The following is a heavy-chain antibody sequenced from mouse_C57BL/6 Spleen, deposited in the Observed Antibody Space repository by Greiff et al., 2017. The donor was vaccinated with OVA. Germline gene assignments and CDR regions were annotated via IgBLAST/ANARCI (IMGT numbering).Heavy chain of an antibody. J-gene: IGHJ1*03. Sequence: QVQLQQSGTELVKPGASVKLSCKASGYTFTSYWMHWVKQRPGQGLEWIGNINPSNGGTNYNEKFKSKATLTVDKSSSTAYMQLSSLTSEDSAVYYCASTTVVAHWYFDVWGTGTTVTVSS. V-gene: IGHV1-53*01. CDR1: GYTFTSYW. D-gene: IGHD1-1*01. CDR3: ASTTVVAHWYFDV. CDR2: INPSNGGT.